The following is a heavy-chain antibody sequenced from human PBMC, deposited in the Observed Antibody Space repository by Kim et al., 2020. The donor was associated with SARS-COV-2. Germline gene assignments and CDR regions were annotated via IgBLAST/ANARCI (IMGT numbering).Heavy chain of an antibody. CDR3: ARGRRYYGSGSNSPYDY. D-gene: IGHD3-10*01. Sequence: ASVKVSCKASGYTFTSYAMHWVRQAPGQRLEWMGWINGGNGNTKYSQKFQGRVTITRDTSASTAYMELSSLRFVDTAVYYCARGRRYYGSGSNSPYDYWAREPWSPSPQ. V-gene: IGHV1-3*01. J-gene: IGHJ4*02. CDR1: GYTFTSYA. CDR2: INGGNGNT.